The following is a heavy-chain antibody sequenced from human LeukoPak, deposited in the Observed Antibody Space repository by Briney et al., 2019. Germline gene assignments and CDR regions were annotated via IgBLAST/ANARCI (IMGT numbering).Heavy chain of an antibody. CDR2: IKQDGSEK. D-gene: IGHD1-1*01. CDR1: KFIFSKYW. V-gene: IGHV3-7*01. Sequence: GGSLRLSCAASKFIFSKYWMSWVRQAPGKGLEWVANIKQDGSEKYYVDSVKGRFTISRDNAKNSLYLQMNTLRAEDTAVYYCARDHRYGGLFDYWGQGILVTVSS. J-gene: IGHJ4*02. CDR3: ARDHRYGGLFDY.